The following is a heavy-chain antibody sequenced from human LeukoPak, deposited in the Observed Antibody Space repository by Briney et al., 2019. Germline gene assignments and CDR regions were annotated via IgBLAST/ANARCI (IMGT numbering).Heavy chain of an antibody. CDR3: AATIDPVVVAATPPGWFDP. CDR2: ISAYNGNT. Sequence: GASVKVSCKASGYTFTSYGISWVRQAPGQGLEWMGWISAYNGNTNYAQNLQGRVTMTTDTSTSTAYMELRSLRSDDTAVYYCAATIDPVVVAATPPGWFDPWGQGTLVTVSS. J-gene: IGHJ5*02. CDR1: GYTFTSYG. D-gene: IGHD2-15*01. V-gene: IGHV1-18*01.